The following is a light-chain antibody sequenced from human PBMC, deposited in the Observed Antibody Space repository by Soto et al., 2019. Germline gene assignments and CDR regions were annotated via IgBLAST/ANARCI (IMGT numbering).Light chain of an antibody. V-gene: IGLV2-23*02. Sequence: QSALTQRASVSGSPGQSITISCTGTSSDVGSHNLVSWYQQHPGQAPKLMIYEVSKRPLGVSARFSASKSGNTASLTISGLQAEDEADYYCCSYGGSRAVFGEGTQLTVL. J-gene: IGLJ7*01. CDR1: SSDVGSHNL. CDR3: CSYGGSRAV. CDR2: EVS.